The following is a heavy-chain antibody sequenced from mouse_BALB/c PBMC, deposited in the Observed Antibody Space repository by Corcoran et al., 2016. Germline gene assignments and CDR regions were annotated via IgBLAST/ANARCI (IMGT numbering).Heavy chain of an antibody. D-gene: IGHD2-4*01. CDR1: GYTFTDYY. J-gene: IGHJ2*01. CDR3: ARDYDYNFDD. CDR2: INPNNGGT. V-gene: IGHV1-26*01. Sequence: EVQLQQSGPELVKPGASVKMSCKASGYTFTDYYMEWVKQSHGKSLEWLGDINPNNGGTSYNQKFKGKATLTVDKSSSTAYMQINSLTSEDSAVYYCARDYDYNFDDWGQGTTLTVSS.